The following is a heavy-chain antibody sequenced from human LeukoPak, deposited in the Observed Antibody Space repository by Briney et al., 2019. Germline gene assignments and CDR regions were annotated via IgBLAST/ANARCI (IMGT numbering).Heavy chain of an antibody. Sequence: ASVKVSCKASGYTFTGYYMHWVRQAPGQGLEWMGWINPNSGGTNYAQKFQGRVTMTRDTSISTAYMEVSSLTSDDTAFYYCARAPMGTAPLYWGQGTLVTVSS. CDR1: GYTFTGYY. D-gene: IGHD5-18*01. J-gene: IGHJ4*02. CDR3: ARAPMGTAPLY. V-gene: IGHV1-2*02. CDR2: INPNSGGT.